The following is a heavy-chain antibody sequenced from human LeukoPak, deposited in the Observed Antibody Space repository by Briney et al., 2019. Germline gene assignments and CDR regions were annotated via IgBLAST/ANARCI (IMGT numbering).Heavy chain of an antibody. CDR3: TRVGSYTGYSSSWYRPFWYFDL. D-gene: IGHD6-13*01. J-gene: IGHJ2*01. CDR1: GGTFSSYA. Sequence: ASVKVSCKASGGTFSSYAISWVRQAPGQGLEWMGGIIPIFGTANYAQKFQGRVTITADESTSTAYMELSSLRSEDTAVYYCTRVGSYTGYSSSWYRPFWYFDLWGRGTLVTVSS. V-gene: IGHV1-69*13. CDR2: IIPIFGTA.